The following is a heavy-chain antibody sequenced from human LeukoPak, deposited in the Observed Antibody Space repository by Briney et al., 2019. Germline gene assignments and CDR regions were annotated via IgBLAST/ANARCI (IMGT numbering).Heavy chain of an antibody. CDR2: INHSGST. V-gene: IGHV4-34*01. J-gene: IGHJ4*02. CDR3: ARYRAAGTNDY. Sequence: SETLSLTCAVYGGSFSGYYWSWIRQPPGKGLEWIGEINHSGSTYYNPSLKSRVTISVDTSKNQFSLKLSSVTAADTAVYYCARYRAAGTNDYWGQGTLVTVSS. CDR1: GGSFSGYY. D-gene: IGHD6-13*01.